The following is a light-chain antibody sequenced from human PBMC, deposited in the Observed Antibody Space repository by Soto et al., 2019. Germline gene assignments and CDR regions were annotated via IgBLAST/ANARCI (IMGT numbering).Light chain of an antibody. CDR2: GAS. CDR1: QGVSGY. CDR3: QQYNGYSRT. J-gene: IGKJ1*01. V-gene: IGKV1-9*01. Sequence: DVQLTRSPSFLSASVGDRVTITCRASQGVSGYLAWYQQKPGKAPKVLIYGASTLQSGVPSRFSGSGSGTEFTLTISSMQPDDFATFYCQQYNGYSRTFGQGTKVDIK.